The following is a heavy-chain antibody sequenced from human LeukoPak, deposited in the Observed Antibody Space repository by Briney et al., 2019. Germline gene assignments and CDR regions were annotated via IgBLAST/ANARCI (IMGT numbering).Heavy chain of an antibody. CDR2: INAGNGNT. CDR3: ARSTFNYYDTTGLFDY. D-gene: IGHD3-22*01. J-gene: IGHJ4*02. Sequence: GASVKVSCKASGFTFTNYAMHWVRQAPGQRLEWMGWINAGNGNTKYSQDFQSRVTITRDTSASTAYMELSSLRSADMAVYYCARSTFNYYDTTGLFDYWGQGTLVTVSS. CDR1: GFTFTNYA. V-gene: IGHV1-3*03.